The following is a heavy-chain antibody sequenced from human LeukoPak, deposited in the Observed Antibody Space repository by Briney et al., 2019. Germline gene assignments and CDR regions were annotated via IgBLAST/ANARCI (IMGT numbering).Heavy chain of an antibody. V-gene: IGHV3-23*01. Sequence: PGGSLRLSCAASGFTFSSYSMNWVRQAPGKGLEWVSTVTNSGSITYYADSVKGRFTNSRDNSRNTLYLQMNSLGAEDTAVYYCAKTMGAIDHDYWGQGTLVTVSS. CDR1: GFTFSSYS. J-gene: IGHJ4*02. D-gene: IGHD1-26*01. CDR2: VTNSGSIT. CDR3: AKTMGAIDHDY.